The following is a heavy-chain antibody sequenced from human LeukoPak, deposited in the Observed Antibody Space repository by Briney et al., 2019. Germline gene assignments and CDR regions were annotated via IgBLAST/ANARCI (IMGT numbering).Heavy chain of an antibody. CDR3: AKVHYYDSSGYYYASRYFDY. V-gene: IGHV3-53*01. J-gene: IGHJ4*02. Sequence: GGSLRLSCVVSGITVNSNYMSWVRQAPGKGLEWVSVMYSDGSTYYADSVKDRFTISRDNSKNTLYLQMNSLRAEDTAVYYCAKVHYYDSSGYYYASRYFDYWGQGTLVTVSS. D-gene: IGHD3-22*01. CDR2: MYSDGST. CDR1: GITVNSNY.